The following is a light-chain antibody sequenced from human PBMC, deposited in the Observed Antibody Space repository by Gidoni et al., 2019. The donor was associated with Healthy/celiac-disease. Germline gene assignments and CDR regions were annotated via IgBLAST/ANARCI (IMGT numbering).Light chain of an antibody. CDR1: QSVSSN. CDR3: QQYNNWPPP. Sequence: EIVMTQSPATLSVSPGERATLSCRASQSVSSNLAWYQQKPGQAPRLLIYGASTRATGIPARFSGSGSGKEFTLTISSLQSEDFAVYYCQQYNNWPPPFGGGTKVEIK. CDR2: GAS. J-gene: IGKJ4*01. V-gene: IGKV3-15*01.